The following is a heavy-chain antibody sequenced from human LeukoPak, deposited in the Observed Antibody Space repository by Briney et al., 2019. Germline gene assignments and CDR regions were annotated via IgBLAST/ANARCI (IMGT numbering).Heavy chain of an antibody. CDR1: GYTFTSYG. Sequence: ASVKVSCKASGYTFTSYGINWVRQATGQGLEWMGWMNPNSGNTGYAQKFQGRGTMTTDTSTSTAYMELRSLRSDDAAVYYCARARPDYYDTQGDYYYYMDVWGKGTTVTVSS. CDR3: ARARPDYYDTQGDYYYYMDV. J-gene: IGHJ6*03. CDR2: MNPNSGNT. D-gene: IGHD3-22*01. V-gene: IGHV1-8*01.